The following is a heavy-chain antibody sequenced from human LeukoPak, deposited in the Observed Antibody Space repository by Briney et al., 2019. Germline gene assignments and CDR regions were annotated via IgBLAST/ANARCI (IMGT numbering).Heavy chain of an antibody. J-gene: IGHJ4*02. CDR2: IYPGDSDT. CDR1: GYSFTSYW. CDR3: ARLAMDSGSYYGSFDY. Sequence: GESLKISCKGSGYSFTSYWIGWVRQMPGKGLEWMGIIYPGDSDTRYSPSFQSQVTISADKSISTAYLQWSSLKASDTAMYYCARLAMDSGSYYGSFDYWGQGTLVTVFS. D-gene: IGHD1-26*01. V-gene: IGHV5-51*01.